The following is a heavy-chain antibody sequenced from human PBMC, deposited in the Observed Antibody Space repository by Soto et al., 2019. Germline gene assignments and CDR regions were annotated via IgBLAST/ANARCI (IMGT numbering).Heavy chain of an antibody. CDR1: GFSFRNAW. CDR3: TTDIGGSSSVWFDP. CDR2: IKSKTDGGTT. J-gene: IGHJ5*02. D-gene: IGHD6-6*01. V-gene: IGHV3-15*01. Sequence: GSLRPSCTASGFSFRNAWMSWVRQAPGKGLEWVGRIKSKTDGGTTDYAAPVKGRFTISRDDSKNTLYLQMNSLKTEDTAVYYCTTDIGGSSSVWFDPWGQGTLVTVSS.